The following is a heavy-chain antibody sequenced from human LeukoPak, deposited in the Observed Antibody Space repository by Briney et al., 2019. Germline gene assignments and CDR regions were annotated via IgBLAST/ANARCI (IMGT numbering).Heavy chain of an antibody. V-gene: IGHV3-74*01. J-gene: IGHJ4*02. CDR1: GFTFSSYW. Sequence: GGSLRLSCAASGFTFSSYWMHWVRQAAGRGLVGVSRINSDGSSTSYADSVKGRFTISRDNAKNTLYLQMNSLRAEDTAVYYCARVPVYHGRGNYFDYWGQGTLVTVSS. CDR2: INSDGSST. D-gene: IGHD1-14*01. CDR3: ARVPVYHGRGNYFDY.